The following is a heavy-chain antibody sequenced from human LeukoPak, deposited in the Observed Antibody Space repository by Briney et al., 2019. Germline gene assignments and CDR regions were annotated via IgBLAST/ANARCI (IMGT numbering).Heavy chain of an antibody. J-gene: IGHJ4*02. D-gene: IGHD3-10*01. CDR3: ARDLDFGVHYY. CDR1: GGSFSGFY. V-gene: IGHV4-34*01. Sequence: SETLSLTCAVYGGSFSGFYWSWIRQPPGKRLEWIGEINYSGSTNYNPSLESRVTISGDTSKRQFSLKLTSVTAADTAVYYCARDLDFGVHYYWGQGTLVTVSS. CDR2: INYSGST.